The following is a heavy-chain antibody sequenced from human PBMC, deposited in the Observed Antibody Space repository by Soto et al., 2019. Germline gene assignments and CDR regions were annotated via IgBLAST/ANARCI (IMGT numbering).Heavy chain of an antibody. CDR2: ISETGGSI. CDR1: GFTSSNYA. D-gene: IGHD1-26*01. Sequence: PGGSLRLSCAASGFTSSNYAMTWVRQAPGRGLEWVSGISETGGSIFYADSVKGRFTISRDNSKSTLYLQMNSLGVEDTAIYYCAKGGRRRGSYPPLDYWGQGTVVTSPQ. V-gene: IGHV3-23*01. CDR3: AKGGRRRGSYPPLDY. J-gene: IGHJ4*02.